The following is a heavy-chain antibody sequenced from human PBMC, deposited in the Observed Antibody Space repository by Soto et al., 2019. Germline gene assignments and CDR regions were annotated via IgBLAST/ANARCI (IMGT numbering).Heavy chain of an antibody. CDR3: ARGEWFGDVYYGMDV. CDR2: ISYDGSNK. Sequence: QVQLVESGGGVVQPGRSLRLSCAASGFTFSSYAMHWVRQAPGKGLEWVAVISYDGSNKYYADSVKGRFTISRDTSKNTLYLQMNSLRAEDTAVYYCARGEWFGDVYYGMDVWGQGTTVTVSS. V-gene: IGHV3-30-3*01. J-gene: IGHJ6*02. D-gene: IGHD3-10*01. CDR1: GFTFSSYA.